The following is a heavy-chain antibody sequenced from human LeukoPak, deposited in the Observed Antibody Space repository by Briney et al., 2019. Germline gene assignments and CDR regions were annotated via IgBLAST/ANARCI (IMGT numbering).Heavy chain of an antibody. D-gene: IGHD3-10*01. V-gene: IGHV4-34*01. Sequence: SETLSLTCAVYGGSFSGYYWSWIRQPPGKGLEWIGEINHSGSTNYNPSLKSPVTISVDTSKNQSYLKLNSVTAADTAVYYCARRAPYDGSGSYYSLSTPFDYWGQGTLVTVSS. CDR3: ARRAPYDGSGSYYSLSTPFDY. J-gene: IGHJ4*02. CDR2: INHSGST. CDR1: GGSFSGYY.